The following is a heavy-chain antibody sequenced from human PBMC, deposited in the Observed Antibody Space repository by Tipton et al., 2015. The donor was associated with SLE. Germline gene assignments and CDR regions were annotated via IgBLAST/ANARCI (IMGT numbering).Heavy chain of an antibody. D-gene: IGHD3-10*01. Sequence: TLSLTCTVSGVSISSYYWSWLRQPPGKGLEWIGYIYYSGSTNYNPFLRSGVTISVDTSKNQFSLKLSSVTAADTAVYYCARTSGEFGGFDPWGQGTLVTVSS. CDR2: IYYSGST. V-gene: IGHV4-59*01. CDR3: ARTSGEFGGFDP. CDR1: GVSISSYY. J-gene: IGHJ5*02.